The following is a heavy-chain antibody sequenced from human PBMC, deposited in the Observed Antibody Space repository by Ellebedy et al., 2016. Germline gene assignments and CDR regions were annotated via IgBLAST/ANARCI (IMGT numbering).Heavy chain of an antibody. J-gene: IGHJ4*02. CDR2: IYYSGST. D-gene: IGHD6-13*01. V-gene: IGHV4-39*01. CDR3: ARHKFSIAAAGTFDY. Sequence: SETLSLTCTVSGGSISSSSYYWGWIRQPPGKGLEWIGSIYYSGSTYYNPSPKSRVTISVDTSKNQFSLKLSSVTAADTAVYYCARHKFSIAAAGTFDYWGQGTLVTVSS. CDR1: GGSISSSSYY.